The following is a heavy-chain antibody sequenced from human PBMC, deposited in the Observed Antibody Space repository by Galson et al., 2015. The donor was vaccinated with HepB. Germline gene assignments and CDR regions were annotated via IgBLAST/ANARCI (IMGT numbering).Heavy chain of an antibody. J-gene: IGHJ3*02. Sequence: LSLTCTVSGDSISTYYWSWIRQPPGKGLEWVGYIYSSGSTNYNPSLKSRVTISVDTSKNQFSLKLNSVTAADTAIYYCARDAVSRAFDIWGQGTMVAVSS. V-gene: IGHV4-59*01. CDR1: GDSISTYY. D-gene: IGHD2/OR15-2a*01. CDR3: ARDAVSRAFDI. CDR2: IYSSGST.